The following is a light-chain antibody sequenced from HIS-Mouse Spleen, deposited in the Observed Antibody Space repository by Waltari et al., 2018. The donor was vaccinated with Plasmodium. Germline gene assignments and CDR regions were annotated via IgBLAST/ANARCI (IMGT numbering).Light chain of an antibody. CDR2: DDS. V-gene: IGLV3-21*02. CDR1: TIGSKS. CDR3: QVWDSSSDHYV. J-gene: IGLJ1*01. Sequence: SYVLTQPPSVSVAPGQTARITCGGNTIGSKSVHWYQQKTVPAPVLVVYDDSDRPSGIPERCSCSNSGNTATLTISRVEAGDEADYYCQVWDSSSDHYVFGTGTKVTVL.